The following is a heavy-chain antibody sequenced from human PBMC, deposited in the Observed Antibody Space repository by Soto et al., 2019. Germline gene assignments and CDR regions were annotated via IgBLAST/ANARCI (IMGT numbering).Heavy chain of an antibody. D-gene: IGHD3-22*01. J-gene: IGHJ4*02. Sequence: SETLSLTCTVSGGSIYSDDWWGWVRQSPGKGLEWIGEIFRSGYTNYSPSLTGRVTMSIDKSKNQFSLTLTSATAADTAIYFCARDYAGNSGHYDFWGRGTQVALSS. V-gene: IGHV4-4*02. CDR1: GGSIYSDDW. CDR3: ARDYAGNSGHYDF. CDR2: IFRSGYT.